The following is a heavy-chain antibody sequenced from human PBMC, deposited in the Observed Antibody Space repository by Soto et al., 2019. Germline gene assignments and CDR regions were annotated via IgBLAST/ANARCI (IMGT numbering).Heavy chain of an antibody. CDR1: GVSISSGGYY. V-gene: IGHV4-31*03. D-gene: IGHD1-1*01. Sequence: SETLSLTCTVSGVSISSGGYYLSWIRQHPGKGLEWIGYIYYSGSTYYNPSLKSRVTISVDTSKNQFSLKLSSVTAADTAVYYCARRYGYSFDYWGQGTLVTVSS. J-gene: IGHJ4*02. CDR3: ARRYGYSFDY. CDR2: IYYSGST.